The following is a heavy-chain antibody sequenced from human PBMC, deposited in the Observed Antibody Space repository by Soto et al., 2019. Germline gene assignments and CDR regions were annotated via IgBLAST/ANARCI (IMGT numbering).Heavy chain of an antibody. Sequence: GESLKISCKGSGYSFTSYWIGWVRQMPGKGLEWMGIIYPGDSDTRYSPSFQGQVTISADKSISTAYLQWSSLKASDTAMYYCASTTVWFGESNYYYGMDVWGQGTTVTVSS. CDR3: ASTTVWFGESNYYYGMDV. CDR1: GYSFTSYW. V-gene: IGHV5-51*01. CDR2: IYPGDSDT. J-gene: IGHJ6*02. D-gene: IGHD3-10*01.